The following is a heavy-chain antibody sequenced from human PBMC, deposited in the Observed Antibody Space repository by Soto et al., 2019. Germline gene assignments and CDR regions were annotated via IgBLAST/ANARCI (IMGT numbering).Heavy chain of an antibody. CDR1: GGTLGTYD. CDR3: ARGGFISSSRFLH. J-gene: IGHJ4*02. V-gene: IGHV1-69*06. CDR2: IMAFLGTT. Sequence: QVQLVQSGAEVKKPGSSKKVSCKTSGGTLGTYDITWGRQAPGQGLEWMGGIMAFLGTTKYAQQLDGRVTFTADTLVDTVYMELHSLTSDDTAVYYCARGGFISSSRFLHRAQGTLVTVSS. D-gene: IGHD6-6*01.